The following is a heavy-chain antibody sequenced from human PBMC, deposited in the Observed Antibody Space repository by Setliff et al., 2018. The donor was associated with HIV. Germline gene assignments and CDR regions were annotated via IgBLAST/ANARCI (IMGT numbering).Heavy chain of an antibody. Sequence: SETLSLTCIVSGGSISSYYWSWIRQPPGKGLEWIGYIYYSGSTNYNPSLKNRVTISIDTSKKQFSLNLSSVIAADTAVYYCARDAGGSVGNYYFDYWGQGTLVTVSS. CDR3: ARDAGGSVGNYYFDY. CDR1: GGSISSYY. CDR2: IYYSGST. D-gene: IGHD2-15*01. V-gene: IGHV4-59*01. J-gene: IGHJ4*02.